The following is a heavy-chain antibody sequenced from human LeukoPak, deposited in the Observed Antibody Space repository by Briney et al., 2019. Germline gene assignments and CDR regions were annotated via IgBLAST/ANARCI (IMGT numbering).Heavy chain of an antibody. CDR3: AKDQGRSSRHYGSGSPFDY. D-gene: IGHD3-10*01. J-gene: IGHJ4*02. CDR1: GFTFSSYA. CDR2: ISGGGGST. V-gene: IGHV3-23*01. Sequence: PGGSLRLSCAASGFTFSSYAMSWVRQAPGKGLEWVSAISGGGGSTYYADSVKGRFTISRDNSKNTLYLQMNSLRAEDTAVYYCAKDQGRSSRHYGSGSPFDYWGQGTLVTVSS.